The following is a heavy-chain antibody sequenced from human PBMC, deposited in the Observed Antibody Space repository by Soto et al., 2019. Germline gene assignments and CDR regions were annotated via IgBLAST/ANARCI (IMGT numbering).Heavy chain of an antibody. V-gene: IGHV4-59*01. CDR1: GGSISSNY. CDR2: ISYSGST. CDR3: AKYSRSSHFDY. D-gene: IGHD6-6*01. Sequence: QVQLQESGPGLVKPSETLSLTCTVSGGSISSNYWSWIRQPPGKGLEWIGDISYSGSTNYNFSLKSRVTISVDTSKNQFSLRLSSVTAADTALYFCAKYSRSSHFDYWGQGTLVTVSS. J-gene: IGHJ4*02.